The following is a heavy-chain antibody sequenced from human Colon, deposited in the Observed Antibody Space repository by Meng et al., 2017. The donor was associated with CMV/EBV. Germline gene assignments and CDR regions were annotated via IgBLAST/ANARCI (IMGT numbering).Heavy chain of an antibody. D-gene: IGHD6-19*01. Sequence: GESRKISGAASGFKFNYHTIHWVRQAPGRGLEWVSLISYDGDTKYYADSVKGRFTISRDNSENTAYLQMDSLRRDDTATYYCARENKAVAGTSFDYWGPGARVTVSS. CDR3: ARENKAVAGTSFDY. CDR2: ISYDGDTK. J-gene: IGHJ4*02. CDR1: GFKFNYHT. V-gene: IGHV3-30-3*01.